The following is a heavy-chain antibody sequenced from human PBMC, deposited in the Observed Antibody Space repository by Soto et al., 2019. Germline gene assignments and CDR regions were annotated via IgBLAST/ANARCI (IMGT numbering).Heavy chain of an antibody. CDR3: ARDGEGYCSSTSCYSYDY. D-gene: IGHD2-2*01. J-gene: IGHJ4*02. CDR2: IIPIFGTA. Sequence: QVQLVQSGAEVKKPGSSVKVSCKASGGTFSSYAISWVRQAPGQGLEWMGGIIPIFGTANYAKKFQGRVTITADESTSTAYMELSSLRSEDTAVYYCARDGEGYCSSTSCYSYDYWGQGTLVTVSS. CDR1: GGTFSSYA. V-gene: IGHV1-69*01.